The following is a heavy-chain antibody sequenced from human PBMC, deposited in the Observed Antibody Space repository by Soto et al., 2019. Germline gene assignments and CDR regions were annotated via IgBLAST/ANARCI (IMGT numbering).Heavy chain of an antibody. CDR3: ARDGLLYCSSTSCYGYFDY. J-gene: IGHJ4*02. CDR1: GFTFSSYG. Sequence: SLRLSCAASGFTFSSYGMHWVRQAPGKGLEWVAVIWYDGSNKYYADSVKGRFTISRDNSKNTLYLQMNSLRAEDTAVYYCARDGLLYCSSTSCYGYFDYWGQGTLVTVSS. V-gene: IGHV3-33*01. D-gene: IGHD2-2*01. CDR2: IWYDGSNK.